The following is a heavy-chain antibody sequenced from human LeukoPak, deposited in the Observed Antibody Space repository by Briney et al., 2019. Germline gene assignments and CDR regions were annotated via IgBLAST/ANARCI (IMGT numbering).Heavy chain of an antibody. CDR2: FYYSGST. CDR1: GVSISSYY. V-gene: IGHV4-59*08. CDR3: GRVGHKAAAGTDDY. J-gene: IGHJ4*02. D-gene: IGHD6-13*01. Sequence: PSETLSLPCTVSGVSISSYYWTCIRQPPGKGLEWIGYFYYSGSTSYNPSLKSRVTISFDTSKNQFSLKLSSVTAADTAVYYCGRVGHKAAAGTDDYWGQGTLVTVSS.